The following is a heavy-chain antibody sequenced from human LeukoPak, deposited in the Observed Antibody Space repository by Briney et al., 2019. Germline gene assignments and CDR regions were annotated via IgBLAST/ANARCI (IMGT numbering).Heavy chain of an antibody. CDR2: VYYSGNT. Sequence: SETLSLTCTVSGGYISSSTSFWAWIRQPPGKGLEWIGNVYYSGNTHYNPSLKSRVTISLDTSTSQFSLRLTSVTAADTAVYFCARHGLYQDYGYWGQGILVAVSS. CDR1: GGYISSSTSF. J-gene: IGHJ4*02. V-gene: IGHV4-39*01. CDR3: ARHGLYQDYGY. D-gene: IGHD3-16*01.